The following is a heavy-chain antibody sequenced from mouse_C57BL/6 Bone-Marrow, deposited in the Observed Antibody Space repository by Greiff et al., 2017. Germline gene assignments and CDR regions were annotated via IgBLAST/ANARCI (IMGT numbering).Heavy chain of an antibody. J-gene: IGHJ3*01. Sequence: QVQLQQPGAELVRPGSSVKLSCKASGYTFTSYWMHWVKQRPIQGLEWIGNIDPSDSETHYNQKFKDKATLTVDKSSSTAYMQLSSLTSEDSAVYYGARWNWGGGSLWFAYWGQGTLVTVSA. CDR1: GYTFTSYW. D-gene: IGHD4-1*01. CDR3: ARWNWGGGSLWFAY. V-gene: IGHV1-52*01. CDR2: IDPSDSET.